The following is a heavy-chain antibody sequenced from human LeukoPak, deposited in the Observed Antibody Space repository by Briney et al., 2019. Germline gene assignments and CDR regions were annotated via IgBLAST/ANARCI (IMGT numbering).Heavy chain of an antibody. J-gene: IGHJ4*02. D-gene: IGHD2-15*01. CDR3: ARSSGGFDY. CDR1: GFTVSSNY. CDR2: IYSGGST. V-gene: IGHV3-66*01. Sequence: GGSLRLSCAASGFTVSSNYMSWVRQAPGKGLEWVSVIYSGGSTYYADSVKGRFTISRDNAKDSLYLQMNSLRADDTAVYYCARSSGGFDYWGQGTLVTVSS.